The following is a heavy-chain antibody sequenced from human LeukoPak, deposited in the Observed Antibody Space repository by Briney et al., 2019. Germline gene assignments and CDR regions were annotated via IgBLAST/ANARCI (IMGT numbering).Heavy chain of an antibody. CDR2: ISNDAGNK. CDR1: GFTFTSYG. D-gene: IGHD3-9*01. V-gene: IGHV3-30*18. J-gene: IGHJ4*02. Sequence: GGSLRLSCAPSGFTFTSYGMHWVRQAPGKGLEWMAVISNDAGNKYYADSVKGRFTISRDNSKNTLYLQMNSLRAEDKAVYFCAKDRRVYDILTPFDYWGQGTLVTVSS. CDR3: AKDRRVYDILTPFDY.